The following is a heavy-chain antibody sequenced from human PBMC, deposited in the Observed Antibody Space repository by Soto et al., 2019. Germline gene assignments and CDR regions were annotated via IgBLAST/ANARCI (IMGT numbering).Heavy chain of an antibody. CDR2: ISAYNGNT. D-gene: IGHD3-3*01. CDR3: ARRGLEGVVITDGPLLDYSGMDV. CDR1: GYTFTIYG. V-gene: IGHV1-18*01. Sequence: GASVKVSCKASGYTFTIYGISWVRQSPGQGLEWMGWISAYNGNTNYAQKLQGRVTMTTDTSTSTAYMELRSLRSDDTAVYYCARRGLEGVVITDGPLLDYSGMDVWGQGTTVTVSS. J-gene: IGHJ6*02.